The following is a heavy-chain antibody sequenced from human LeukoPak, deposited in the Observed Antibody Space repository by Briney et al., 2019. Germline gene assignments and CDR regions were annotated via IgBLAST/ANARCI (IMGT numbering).Heavy chain of an antibody. CDR3: AREYSSSSGRAFDY. D-gene: IGHD6-6*01. CDR2: ISPDGSST. CDR1: GFTFDDYA. V-gene: IGHV3-74*01. J-gene: IGHJ4*02. Sequence: PGRSLRLSCAASGFTFDDYAMHWVRQAPGKGLEWVSRISPDGSSTTYADSVKGRFIISRDNAQNTVYLQMSSLRLEDTAVYYCAREYSSSSGRAFDYWGQGTLVTASS.